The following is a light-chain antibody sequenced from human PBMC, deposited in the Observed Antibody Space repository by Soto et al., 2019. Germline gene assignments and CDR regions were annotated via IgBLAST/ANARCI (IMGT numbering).Light chain of an antibody. CDR2: DAS. J-gene: IGKJ1*01. Sequence: DIQMTQSPSTLSASVGDRVTITCRASESIRTWLAWYQHKPGKAPKFLIYDASTLESGVPSRFSGSGSGTEFTLTISSLQPDDFATHYCQQYNNYPRTFGQGTKVDIK. V-gene: IGKV1-5*01. CDR1: ESIRTW. CDR3: QQYNNYPRT.